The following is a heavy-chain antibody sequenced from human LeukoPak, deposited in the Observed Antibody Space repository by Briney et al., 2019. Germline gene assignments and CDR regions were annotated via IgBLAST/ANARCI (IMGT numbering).Heavy chain of an antibody. J-gene: IGHJ4*02. V-gene: IGHV4-59*05. D-gene: IGHD4-11*01. CDR2: IYYSGST. CDR3: ARLLDYSNYFGY. Sequence: SETLSLTCTVSGGSISSYYWSWIRQPAGKRLEWIGSIYYSGSTYYNPSLKSRVTISVDTSKNQFSLKLSSVTAADTAVYYCARLLDYSNYFGYWGQGTLVTVSS. CDR1: GGSISSYY.